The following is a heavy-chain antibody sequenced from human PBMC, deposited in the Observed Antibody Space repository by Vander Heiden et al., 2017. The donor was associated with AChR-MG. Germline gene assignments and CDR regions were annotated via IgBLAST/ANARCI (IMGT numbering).Heavy chain of an antibody. CDR1: GGTFSSYA. J-gene: IGHJ6*03. V-gene: IGHV1-69*01. CDR3: ARTDDYGDDIHYYYYYMDV. D-gene: IGHD4-17*01. CDR2: IIPIFGTA. Sequence: QVQLVQSGAEVKKPGSSVKVSCKASGGTFSSYAISWVRQAPGQGLEWMGGIIPIFGTANYAQKFQGRVTITADESTSTAYMELSSLRSEDTAVYYCARTDDYGDDIHYYYYYMDVWGKGTTVTVSS.